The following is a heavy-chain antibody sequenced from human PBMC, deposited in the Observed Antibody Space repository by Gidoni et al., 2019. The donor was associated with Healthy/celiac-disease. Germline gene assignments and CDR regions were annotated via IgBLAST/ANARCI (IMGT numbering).Heavy chain of an antibody. V-gene: IGHV4-4*02. CDR2: IYHSGST. D-gene: IGHD3-10*01. CDR3: ARDLLSAYYYGSGSYYLSEGDAFDI. J-gene: IGHJ3*02. Sequence: QVQLQESGPGLVKPSGTLSLTCAVSGGSISSSNWLSWVRPPPGKGLELIREIYHSGSTTYNPSLKSRVTISVDKSKNQFSLKLSSVTAADTAVYYCARDLLSAYYYGSGSYYLSEGDAFDIWGQGTMVTVSS. CDR1: GGSISSSNW.